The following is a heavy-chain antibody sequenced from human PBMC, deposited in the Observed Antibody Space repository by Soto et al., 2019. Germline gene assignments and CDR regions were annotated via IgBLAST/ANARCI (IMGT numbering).Heavy chain of an antibody. D-gene: IGHD2-2*01. CDR3: AKNRGTSYYYYYVMDV. Sequence: PGGSLRLSCAASGFTFSSYSMNWVRQAPCKGLEWVAVISYDGSNKYYADSVKGRFTISRDNSKNTLYLQMNSLRAEDTAVYYCAKNRGTSYYYYYVMDVWGQGTTVTVSS. V-gene: IGHV3-30*18. CDR2: ISYDGSNK. J-gene: IGHJ6*02. CDR1: GFTFSSYS.